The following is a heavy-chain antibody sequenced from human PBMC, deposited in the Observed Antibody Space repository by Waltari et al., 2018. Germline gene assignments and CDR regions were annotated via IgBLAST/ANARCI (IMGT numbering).Heavy chain of an antibody. Sequence: EVQLVESGGTLVQPGGSLKLSCVASGFTFNGHSMNWVRQAPGKGLEWISYITGSNDSTTYADSVQGRFIVSRDNAQNALYLQMTGLRAEDTAIYYCAADGVGVLPGDAFDIWGQGTMVTVSS. D-gene: IGHD1-26*01. CDR1: GFTFNGHS. CDR3: AADGVGVLPGDAFDI. CDR2: ITGSNDST. J-gene: IGHJ3*02. V-gene: IGHV3-48*04.